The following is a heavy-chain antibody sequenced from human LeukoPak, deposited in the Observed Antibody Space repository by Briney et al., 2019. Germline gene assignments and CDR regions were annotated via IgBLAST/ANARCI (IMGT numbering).Heavy chain of an antibody. J-gene: IGHJ4*02. CDR2: IIPIFGTA. D-gene: IGHD2-8*01. CDR1: GGTFSSYA. V-gene: IGHV1-69*06. CDR3: ARVLMVADSESHYFDY. Sequence: SVKVSCKASGGTFSSYAISWVRQAPGQGLEWMGGIIPIFGTANYAQKFRGRVTITADKSTRTAYMELSSLRSEDTAVYYCARVLMVADSESHYFDYWGQGTLVTVTS.